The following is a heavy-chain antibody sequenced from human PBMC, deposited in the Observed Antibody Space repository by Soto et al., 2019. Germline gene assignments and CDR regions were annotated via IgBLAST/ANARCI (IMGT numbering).Heavy chain of an antibody. Sequence: SDTLSLTCTVSGCSISSYYWSWIRQPPGKGLEWIGYIYYSGSTNYNPSLKSRVTISVDTSKNQFSLKLSSVTAADTAVYYCARAGTTMVRGVISGWFDPWGQGTLVTVS. J-gene: IGHJ5*02. D-gene: IGHD3-10*01. CDR1: GCSISSYY. V-gene: IGHV4-59*07. CDR2: IYYSGST. CDR3: ARAGTTMVRGVISGWFDP.